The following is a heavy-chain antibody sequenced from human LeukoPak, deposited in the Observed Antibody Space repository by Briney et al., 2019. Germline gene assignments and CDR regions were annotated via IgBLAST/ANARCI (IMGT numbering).Heavy chain of an antibody. V-gene: IGHV3-15*01. CDR1: GFTFSSAW. J-gene: IGHJ4*02. CDR3: TTVRPGTSGYSY. D-gene: IGHD3-22*01. Sequence: GGSLRLSCAASGFTFSSAWMTWVRQAPGKGLEWVGRVRSKADGGTTDYAAPAKGRFTISRADSENTVFLQMNSLKTEDTAVYYCTTVRPGTSGYSYWGQGTLVTVSS. CDR2: VRSKADGGTT.